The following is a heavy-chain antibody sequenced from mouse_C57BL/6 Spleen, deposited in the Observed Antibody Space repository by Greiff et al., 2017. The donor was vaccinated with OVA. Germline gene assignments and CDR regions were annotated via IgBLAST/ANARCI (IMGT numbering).Heavy chain of an antibody. CDR3: TRGYWFAY. D-gene: IGHD3-1*01. CDR1: GFNIKDDY. J-gene: IGHJ3*01. CDR2: IDPENGDT. V-gene: IGHV14-4*01. Sequence: VQLQQSGAELVRPGASVKLSCTASGFNIKDDYMHWVKQRPEQGLEWIGWIDPENGDTEYASKFQGKATITADTSSNTAYLQLSSLTSENTAVYYCTRGYWFAYWGQGTLVTVSA.